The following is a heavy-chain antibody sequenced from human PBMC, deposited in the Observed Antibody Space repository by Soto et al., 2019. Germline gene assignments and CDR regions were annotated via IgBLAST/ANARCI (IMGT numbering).Heavy chain of an antibody. CDR2: ISGSGGST. D-gene: IGHD1-26*01. CDR3: ASRVGATSYYYYYGMDV. J-gene: IGHJ6*02. Sequence: GGSLRLSCAASGFTFSSYAMSWVRQAPGKGLEWVSAISGSGGSTYYADSVKGRFTVSRDNSKNTLYLQMNSLRAEDTAVYYCASRVGATSYYYYYGMDVWGQGTTVTVSS. V-gene: IGHV3-23*01. CDR1: GFTFSSYA.